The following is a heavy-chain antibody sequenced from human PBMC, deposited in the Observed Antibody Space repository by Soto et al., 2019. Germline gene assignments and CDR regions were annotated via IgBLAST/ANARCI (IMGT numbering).Heavy chain of an antibody. V-gene: IGHV4-39*01. Sequence: PSETLSLTCTVSGDSIISSSYYWAWIRQSPGKGLEWIGNMYYSGSTYYNLSLKSRVTMSVDTSKNQLSLKISSVTAADTSVYYCARIVVIPAAPNYYNYYGVDVWGQGTTVTVS. CDR1: GDSIISSSYY. J-gene: IGHJ6*02. D-gene: IGHD2-2*01. CDR3: ARIVVIPAAPNYYNYYGVDV. CDR2: MYYSGST.